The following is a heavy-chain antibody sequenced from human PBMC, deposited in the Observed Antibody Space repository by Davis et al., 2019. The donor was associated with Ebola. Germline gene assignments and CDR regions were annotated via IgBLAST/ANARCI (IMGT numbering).Heavy chain of an antibody. J-gene: IGHJ4*02. V-gene: IGHV1-2*06. CDR2: INPNTGDT. CDR1: GYTFTGYY. CDR3: ATLSIAARPVDY. D-gene: IGHD6-6*01. Sequence: AASVKVSCKASGYTFTGYYLHWVRQAPGQGLEWMGRINPNTGDTYYAQKFQVRVTMTRDTSLITAYMELRRLRSEDTAVYYCATLSIAARPVDYWGQGTLVTVSS.